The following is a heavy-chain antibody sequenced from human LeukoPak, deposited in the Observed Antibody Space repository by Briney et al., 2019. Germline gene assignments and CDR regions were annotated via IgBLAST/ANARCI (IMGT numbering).Heavy chain of an antibody. CDR2: IYHSGST. J-gene: IGHJ4*02. V-gene: IGHV4-4*02. Sequence: TSETLSLTCAVSGGSISSSNWWSWVRQPPGKGLEWIGEIYHSGSTNYNPSLKSRITISVDKSKNQFSLKLSSVTAAGTAVYYCAAESGPADYWGQGTLVTVSS. CDR3: AAESGPADY. CDR1: GGSISSSNW. D-gene: IGHD7-27*01.